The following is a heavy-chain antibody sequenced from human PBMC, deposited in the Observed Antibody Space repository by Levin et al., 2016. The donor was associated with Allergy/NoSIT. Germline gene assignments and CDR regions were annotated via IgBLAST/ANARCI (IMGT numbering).Heavy chain of an antibody. CDR3: ARHISVYYGSGSSVDY. CDR2: IYYSGST. J-gene: IGHJ4*02. Sequence: RQAPGKRLEWIGSIYYSGSTYYNPSLKSRVTISVDTSKNQFSLKLSSVTAADTAVYYCARHISVYYGSGSSVDYWGQGTLVTVSS. V-gene: IGHV4-39*01. D-gene: IGHD3-10*01.